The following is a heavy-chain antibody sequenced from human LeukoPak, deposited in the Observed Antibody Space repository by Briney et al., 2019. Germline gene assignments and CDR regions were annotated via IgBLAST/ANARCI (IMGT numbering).Heavy chain of an antibody. Sequence: ASVKVSCKASGYTFTSYGISWVRQAPGQGLEWMGWISAYNGNTNYAQKLQGRVTMTTDTSTSIAYMELRSLRSDDTAVYYCARDGYCSGGSCRNWFDPWGQGTLVTVSS. D-gene: IGHD2-15*01. CDR1: GYTFTSYG. CDR3: ARDGYCSGGSCRNWFDP. CDR2: ISAYNGNT. J-gene: IGHJ5*02. V-gene: IGHV1-18*01.